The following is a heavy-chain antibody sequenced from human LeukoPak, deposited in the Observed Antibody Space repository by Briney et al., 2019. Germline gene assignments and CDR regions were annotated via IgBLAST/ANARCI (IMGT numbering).Heavy chain of an antibody. J-gene: IGHJ3*02. CDR3: ARDLEYNINYYNGWDDTFDI. D-gene: IGHD3-10*01. CDR2: INDHNGDT. V-gene: IGHV1-18*01. CDR1: GYTFSNYG. Sequence: GASVTVSCKASGYTFSNYGISWLRQAPGQGLEWMGWINDHNGDTNYAQKFRGRVTVTTETSTSTAYMELRRLGADDTAVYYCARDLEYNINYYNGWDDTFDIWGQGTMVTVSS.